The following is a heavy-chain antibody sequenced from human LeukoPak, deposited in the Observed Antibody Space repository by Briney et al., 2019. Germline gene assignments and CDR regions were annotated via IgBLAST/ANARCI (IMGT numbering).Heavy chain of an antibody. CDR3: AKGNRSGCIDY. CDR1: GFTFDDYA. D-gene: IGHD6-19*01. CDR2: ISWNSGSI. Sequence: GRSLRLSCAASGFTFDDYAMHWVRQAPGKGLEGGSGISWNSGSIGYADSVKGRFTISGDNAKNSLYLQMNSLRAEDTALYYCAKGNRSGCIDYWGQGTLVTVSS. V-gene: IGHV3-9*01. J-gene: IGHJ4*02.